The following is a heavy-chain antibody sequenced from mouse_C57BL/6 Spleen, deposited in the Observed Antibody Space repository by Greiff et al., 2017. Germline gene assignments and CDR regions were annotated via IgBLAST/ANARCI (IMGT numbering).Heavy chain of an antibody. CDR3: AREAITTVVAKNYFDY. D-gene: IGHD1-1*01. J-gene: IGHJ2*01. CDR2: IDPSDSYT. Sequence: QVQLQQPGAELVKPGASVKLSCKASGYTFTSYWMPWVKQRPGQGLEWIGEIDPSDSYTNYNQKFKGKATLTVDTSSSTAYMQLSSLTSEDSAVYYCAREAITTVVAKNYFDYWGQGTTLTVSS. CDR1: GYTFTSYW. V-gene: IGHV1-50*01.